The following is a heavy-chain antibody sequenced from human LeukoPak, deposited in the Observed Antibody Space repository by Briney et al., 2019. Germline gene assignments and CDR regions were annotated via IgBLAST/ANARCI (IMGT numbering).Heavy chain of an antibody. D-gene: IGHD5-24*01. CDR2: INPSGTGT. V-gene: IGHV1-46*01. J-gene: IGHJ5*02. CDR1: GYTITNNW. Sequence: GASVTVSCKASGYTITNNWMHWVRQAPGQGLEWMGVINPSGTGTSYGQKFQGRITMSRDTSTSTVYMELSSLRSEDTAFYYCATDHSMADTAWWFDPWGQGTLVTVSS. CDR3: ATDHSMADTAWWFDP.